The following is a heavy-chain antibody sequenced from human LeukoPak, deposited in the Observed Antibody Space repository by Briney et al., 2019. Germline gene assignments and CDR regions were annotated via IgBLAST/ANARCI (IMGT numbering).Heavy chain of an antibody. CDR3: ASRYCSGGSCSYFDY. CDR1: GYTFTGYY. CDR2: INPNSGGT. J-gene: IGHJ4*02. D-gene: IGHD2-15*01. Sequence: ASVKVSCKASGYTFTGYYMHWVRQAPGQGLEWMGWINPNSGGTNYAQKFQGRVTMTRDTSISTAYMELSRLRSGDTAVYYCASRYCSGGSCSYFDYWGQGTLVTVSS. V-gene: IGHV1-2*02.